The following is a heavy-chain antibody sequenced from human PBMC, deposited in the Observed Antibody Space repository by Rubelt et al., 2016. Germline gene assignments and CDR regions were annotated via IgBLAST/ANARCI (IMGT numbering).Heavy chain of an antibody. CDR3: ARTLWLRWVDY. J-gene: IGHJ4*02. CDR1: GGSFSGYY. Sequence: QVQLQQWGAGLLKPSETLSLTCAVYGGSFSGYYWSWIRQPPGKGLEWIGEINDSGTTNYHPSLKSRVTISVDTSKNQFSLELGSGTAADTAVYYCARTLWLRWVDYWGQGTLVTVSS. D-gene: IGHD5-12*01. CDR2: INDSGTT. V-gene: IGHV4-34*01.